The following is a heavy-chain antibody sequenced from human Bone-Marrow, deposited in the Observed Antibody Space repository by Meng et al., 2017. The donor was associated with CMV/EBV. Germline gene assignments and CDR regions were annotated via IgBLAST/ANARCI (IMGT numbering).Heavy chain of an antibody. V-gene: IGHV3-30*04. CDR1: AFTFSSYA. J-gene: IGHJ4*02. CDR3: AKIQGPKDD. CDR2: ISYDGSNK. Sequence: GGSLRLSCAASAFTFSSYAMNWVRQAPGKGLEWVAVISYDGSNKYYADFVKGRFTISRDNSKNTLYLQMNSLRAEETALYFWAKIQGPKDDWGQGTVVTVSS.